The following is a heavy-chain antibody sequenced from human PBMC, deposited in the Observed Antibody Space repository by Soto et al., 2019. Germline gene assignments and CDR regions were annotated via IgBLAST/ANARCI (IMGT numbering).Heavy chain of an antibody. Sequence: PGGSLRLSCAASGFTFCSYSMNWVRQAPGKGLEWVSSISSSSSYIYYADSVKGRFTISRDNAKNSLYLQMNSLRAEDTAVYYCARSLYTGNTPRLNDAFDIWGQGTMVTVS. V-gene: IGHV3-21*01. J-gene: IGHJ3*02. D-gene: IGHD3-16*01. CDR1: GFTFCSYS. CDR2: ISSSSSYI. CDR3: ARSLYTGNTPRLNDAFDI.